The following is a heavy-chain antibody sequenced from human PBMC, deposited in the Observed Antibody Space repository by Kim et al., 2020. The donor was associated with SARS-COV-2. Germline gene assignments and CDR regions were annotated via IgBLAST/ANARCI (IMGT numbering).Heavy chain of an antibody. CDR2: INAGNGNT. D-gene: IGHD6-13*01. CDR3: ARESNPGYSSSWYEGIDY. V-gene: IGHV1-3*01. Sequence: ASVKVSCKASGYTFTSYAMHWVRQAPGQRLEWMGWINAGNGNTKYSQKFQGRVTITRDTSASTAYMELSSLRSEDTAVYYCARESNPGYSSSWYEGIDYWGQGTLVTVSS. CDR1: GYTFTSYA. J-gene: IGHJ4*02.